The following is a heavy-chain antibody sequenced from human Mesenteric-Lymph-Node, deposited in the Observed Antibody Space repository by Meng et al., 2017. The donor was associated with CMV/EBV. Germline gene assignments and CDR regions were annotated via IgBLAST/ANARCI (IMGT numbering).Heavy chain of an antibody. V-gene: IGHV1-18*01. D-gene: IGHD1-7*01. CDR1: GHPFSNHG. Sequence: SGHPFSNHGVIWVRQAPGQGLEWMGWISGYNDDTKYAQKFQGRVTMTTDTSTSTAYMELRSLRSDDTAVYYCARAPGRYNWNYYFDYWGQGTLVTVSS. J-gene: IGHJ4*02. CDR3: ARAPGRYNWNYYFDY. CDR2: ISGYNDDT.